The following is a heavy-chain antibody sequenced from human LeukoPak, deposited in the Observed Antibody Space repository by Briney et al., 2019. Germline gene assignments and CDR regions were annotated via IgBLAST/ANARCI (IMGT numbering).Heavy chain of an antibody. Sequence: PGGSLRLSCAASGFTFSIYTMHWVRQAPGKGLEYVSAISSDAVNTYYANSVKGRFTISRDNSKNTLYLQMGSLRGEDMAVYYCARDDYGDYIFTYWGQGTQVTVSS. D-gene: IGHD4-17*01. CDR1: GFTFSIYT. J-gene: IGHJ4*02. CDR3: ARDDYGDYIFTY. V-gene: IGHV3-64*01. CDR2: ISSDAVNT.